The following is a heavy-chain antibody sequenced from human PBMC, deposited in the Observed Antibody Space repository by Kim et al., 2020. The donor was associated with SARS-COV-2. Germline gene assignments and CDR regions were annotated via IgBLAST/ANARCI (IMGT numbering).Heavy chain of an antibody. CDR2: ISSNGGST. CDR1: GFTFSSYA. V-gene: IGHV3-64D*06. CDR3: VKGYCSSTSCRYYFDY. Sequence: GGSLRLSCSASGFTFSSYAMHWVRQAPGKGLEYVSAISSNGGSTYYADSVKGRFTISRDNSKNTLYLQMSSLRAEDTAVYYCVKGYCSSTSCRYYFDYWGQGTLVIVSS. J-gene: IGHJ4*02. D-gene: IGHD2-2*01.